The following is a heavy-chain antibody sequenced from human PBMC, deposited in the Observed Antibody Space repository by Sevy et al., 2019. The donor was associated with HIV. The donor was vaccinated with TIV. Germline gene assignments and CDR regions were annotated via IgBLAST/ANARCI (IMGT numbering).Heavy chain of an antibody. CDR1: GFTFSNYA. V-gene: IGHV3-23*01. CDR3: AKDSGDDNYGLFDY. Sequence: GGSLRLSCAASGFTFSNYAMSWVRQAPGKGLEWVSSICGSGDNTYNADSVKGRFTVSRDNSKNILYLQMNSLRAEDTAVYYCAKDSGDDNYGLFDYWGQGTLVTVSS. D-gene: IGHD5-18*01. J-gene: IGHJ4*02. CDR2: ICGSGDNT.